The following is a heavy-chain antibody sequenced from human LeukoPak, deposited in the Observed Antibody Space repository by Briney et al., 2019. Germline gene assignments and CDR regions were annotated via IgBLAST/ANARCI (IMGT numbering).Heavy chain of an antibody. J-gene: IGHJ4*02. CDR2: IKQDGSEK. Sequence: GGSLRLSCAASGFTFSSYSMNWVRRAPGKGLEWVANIKQDGSEKYYVDSVKGRFTISRDNAKNSLYLQMNSLRAEDTAVYYCASHGSGSYYNFNVYWGQGTLVTVSS. D-gene: IGHD3-10*01. CDR3: ASHGSGSYYNFNVY. CDR1: GFTFSSYS. V-gene: IGHV3-7*01.